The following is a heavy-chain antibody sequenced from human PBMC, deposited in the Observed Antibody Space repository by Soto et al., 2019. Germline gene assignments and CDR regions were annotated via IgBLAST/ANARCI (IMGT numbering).Heavy chain of an antibody. D-gene: IGHD2-2*01. CDR2: ISGSGSRT. CDR3: AKGRRVGTSSTLDL. V-gene: IGHV3-23*01. J-gene: IGHJ5*02. Sequence: ELQLLETGGAVVPPGEALRLSCAASGFTFSHFAMSWVRQRPGKGLEWMSGISGSGSRTYDADSVQGRFSIARDNPNSTLYLQMDSLRVEDTAVYYCAKGRRVGTSSTLDLWGQGTLVTVSS. CDR1: GFTFSHFA.